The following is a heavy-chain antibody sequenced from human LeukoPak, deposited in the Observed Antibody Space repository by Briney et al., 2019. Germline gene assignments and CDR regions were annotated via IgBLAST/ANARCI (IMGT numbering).Heavy chain of an antibody. J-gene: IGHJ4*02. Sequence: GGSLRLSCAASGFTFSSYEMNWVRQAPGKGLEWVSYISSSGSTIYYADSVKGRFTISRDNAKNSLYLQMNSLRAEDTAVYYCARDSPMVRGVNDYWGQGTLVTVFS. CDR1: GFTFSSYE. D-gene: IGHD3-10*01. V-gene: IGHV3-48*03. CDR2: ISSSGSTI. CDR3: ARDSPMVRGVNDY.